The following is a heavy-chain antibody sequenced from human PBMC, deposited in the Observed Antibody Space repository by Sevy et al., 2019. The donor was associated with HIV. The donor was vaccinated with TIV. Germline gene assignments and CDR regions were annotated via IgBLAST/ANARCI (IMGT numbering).Heavy chain of an antibody. V-gene: IGHV3-30-3*01. D-gene: IGHD3-16*02. CDR3: ARDYRQIYYYYGMDV. CDR1: GFTFSSYA. CDR2: ISYDGSNK. Sequence: GGSLRLSCAASGFTFSSYAMHWVRQAPGKGLEWVAVISYDGSNKYCADSVKGRFTISRDNSKNTLYLQMNSLRAEDTAVYYCARDYRQIYYYYGMDVWGQGTTVTVSS. J-gene: IGHJ6*02.